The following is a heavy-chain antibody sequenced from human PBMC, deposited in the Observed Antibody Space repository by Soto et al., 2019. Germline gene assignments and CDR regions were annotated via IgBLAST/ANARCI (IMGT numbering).Heavy chain of an antibody. CDR1: GYSFTDYH. CDR2: INPKSGGT. D-gene: IGHD1-20*01. J-gene: IGHJ6*02. CDR3: ARDQQKYNPSFYHYYAMDL. Sequence: GASVKVSCKASGYSFTDYHIHWVRQAPGQGLEWLGRINPKSGGTSTAQKFQGWVTMTTDTSISTASMELTRLTSDDTAIYYCARDQQKYNPSFYHYYAMDLWGQGTTVTVS. V-gene: IGHV1-2*04.